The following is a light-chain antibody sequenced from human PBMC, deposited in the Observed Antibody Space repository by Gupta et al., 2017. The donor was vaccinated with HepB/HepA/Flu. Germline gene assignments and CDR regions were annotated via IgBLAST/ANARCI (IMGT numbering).Light chain of an antibody. V-gene: IGKV2-28*01. CDR2: LGS. J-gene: IGKJ1*01. CDR1: QSLLHSNGYNN. Sequence: IVMTQSPPSLPVTPGERASISCRSSQSLLHSNGYNNLDWYLQKPGQSPQVLIYLGSNRASGVPDSSSGSGSGTDFTLTISSVEAEDVGVYYCMQDIKSPPTFGQGTKVEIK. CDR3: MQDIKSPPT.